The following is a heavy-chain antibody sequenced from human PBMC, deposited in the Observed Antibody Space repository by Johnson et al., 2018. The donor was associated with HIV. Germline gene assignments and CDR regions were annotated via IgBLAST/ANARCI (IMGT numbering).Heavy chain of an antibody. Sequence: VQLVESGGGLVQPGRSLRLSCAASRFSFDDYAMHWVRQAPGKGLEWVSGISWNSGSIGYADSVKGRFTIPRDNAKNSLYLQMNSLRAEDTAVYYCARGGCSSTSCYIPDAFDIWGQGTMVTVSS. J-gene: IGHJ3*02. CDR3: ARGGCSSTSCYIPDAFDI. D-gene: IGHD2-2*02. CDR2: ISWNSGSI. CDR1: RFSFDDYA. V-gene: IGHV3-9*01.